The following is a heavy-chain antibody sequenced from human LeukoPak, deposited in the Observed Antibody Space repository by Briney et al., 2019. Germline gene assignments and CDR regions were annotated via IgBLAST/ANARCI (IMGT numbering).Heavy chain of an antibody. J-gene: IGHJ4*02. D-gene: IGHD3-3*01. Sequence: PSQTLSLTCTVSGGSFSSGSYYWSWIRQPAGKGLGWIGRIYTSGSTNYNPSLKSRVTISVDTSKNQFSLKLSSVTAADTAVYYCAREDYDFWSGYFYFDYWGQGTLVTVSS. V-gene: IGHV4-61*02. CDR1: GGSFSSGSYY. CDR3: AREDYDFWSGYFYFDY. CDR2: IYTSGST.